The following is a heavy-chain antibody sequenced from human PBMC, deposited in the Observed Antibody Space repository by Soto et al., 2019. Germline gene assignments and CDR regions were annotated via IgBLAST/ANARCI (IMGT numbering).Heavy chain of an antibody. J-gene: IGHJ5*02. D-gene: IGHD2-15*01. Sequence: QVQLVQSGAEVKKPGASVKISCKASGYTFTRYTMNWVRQAHGQRLEWMGWINPDNGNTKSSQKFQDRVIITRDTSASTAYMDLSSLRSEDTAVYYCARGIATGQLEPWGQGTLVTVSS. CDR3: ARGIATGQLEP. CDR2: INPDNGNT. V-gene: IGHV1-3*01. CDR1: GYTFTRYT.